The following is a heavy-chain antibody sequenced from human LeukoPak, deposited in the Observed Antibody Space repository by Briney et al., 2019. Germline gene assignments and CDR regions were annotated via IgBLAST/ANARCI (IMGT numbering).Heavy chain of an antibody. CDR1: GYTFTSYA. J-gene: IGHJ4*02. Sequence: GASVKVSCKASGYTFTSYAISWVRQAPGQGLEWMGGIIPIFGTANYAQKFQGRVTITTDESTSTAYMELSSLRSEDTAVYYCAYAEEGRFDYWGQGTLVTVSS. D-gene: IGHD2-2*01. V-gene: IGHV1-69*05. CDR3: AYAEEGRFDY. CDR2: IIPIFGTA.